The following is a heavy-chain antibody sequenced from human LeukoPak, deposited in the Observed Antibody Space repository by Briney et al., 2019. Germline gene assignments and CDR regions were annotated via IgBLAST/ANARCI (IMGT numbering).Heavy chain of an antibody. CDR2: IYYSGGT. CDR1: GDSIGSYN. J-gene: IGHJ4*02. Sequence: SSETLSLTCTVSGDSIGSYNWSWIRQPPGKGLEWIGYIYYSGGTNYNPSLKSRVTISVDTSKNQFSLKLSSVTAADTAVYYCARHGSGWTFDFWGQGILVTVSS. CDR3: ARHGSGWTFDF. D-gene: IGHD6-19*01. V-gene: IGHV4-59*08.